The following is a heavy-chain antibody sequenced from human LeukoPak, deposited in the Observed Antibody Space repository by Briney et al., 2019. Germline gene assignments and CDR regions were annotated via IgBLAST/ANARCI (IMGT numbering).Heavy chain of an antibody. D-gene: IGHD3-10*01. V-gene: IGHV3-21*01. CDR1: GFTFSSYG. Sequence: GGSLRLSCAASGFTFSSYGMSWVRQAPGKGLEGVSSISSSSSYIYYADSVKGRFTISRDNAKNSLYLQMNSLRAEDTAVYYCARELPYYYGSGSYSDAFDIWGQGTMVTVSS. CDR2: ISSSSSYI. J-gene: IGHJ3*02. CDR3: ARELPYYYGSGSYSDAFDI.